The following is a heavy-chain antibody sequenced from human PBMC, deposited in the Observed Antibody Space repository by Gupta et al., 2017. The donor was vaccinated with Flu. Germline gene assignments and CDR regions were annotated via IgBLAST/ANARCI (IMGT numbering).Heavy chain of an antibody. V-gene: IGHV3-30*18. J-gene: IGHJ4*02. Sequence: QVQLVESGGGVVQPGRSLRLSCAASGFTFSSYCMTWGRQAPGKGLEWVAVISYDGSNKYYADSVKGRFTISRDNSKNTLYLQMNSLRAEDTAVYYCAKDGSGDVVPAADFDYWGQGTLVTVSS. CDR2: ISYDGSNK. CDR3: AKDGSGDVVPAADFDY. D-gene: IGHD2-2*01. CDR1: GFTFSSYC.